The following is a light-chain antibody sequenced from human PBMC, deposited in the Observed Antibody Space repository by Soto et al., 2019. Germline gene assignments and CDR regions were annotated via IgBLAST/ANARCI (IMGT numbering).Light chain of an antibody. CDR1: QSVSSAY. J-gene: IGKJ1*01. CDR3: QQYGSSSTWT. CDR2: AAS. V-gene: IGKV3-20*01. Sequence: EIVLTQSPGTLSLSPGERATLSCRASQSVSSAYLAWYQHKPGQPPTILIYAASSRVTGIPDRFSGSGSGTDFTLTISRLEPEDFAVYYCQQYGSSSTWTFGQGTKVEIK.